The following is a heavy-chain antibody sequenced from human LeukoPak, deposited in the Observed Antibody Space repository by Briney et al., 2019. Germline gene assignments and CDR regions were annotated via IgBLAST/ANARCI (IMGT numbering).Heavy chain of an antibody. V-gene: IGHV5-10-1*04. CDR3: ASPKPTGSSWYRAPPTY. CDR1: GYSFTSYW. CDR2: IDPSDSYT. J-gene: IGHJ4*02. Sequence: GESLKISCKGSGYSFTSYWISWVRQMPGKGLEWMGRIDPSDSYTNYSPSFQGQVTISADKSISTAYLQWSSLKASDTAMYYCASPKPTGSSWYRAPPTYWGQGTLVTVSS. D-gene: IGHD6-13*01.